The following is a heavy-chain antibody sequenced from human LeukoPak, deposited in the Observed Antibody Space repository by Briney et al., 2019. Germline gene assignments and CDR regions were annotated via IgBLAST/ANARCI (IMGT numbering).Heavy chain of an antibody. D-gene: IGHD3-22*01. V-gene: IGHV3-33*01. CDR3: ARFSGSGSSGYYDY. Sequence: GGSLRLSCAASRFTFSSYGMHWVRQAPGKGLEWVAVIWYDGSKKYYADSVKGRFTISRDNSKNTMYLQMNSLRAEDTAVYYCARFSGSGSSGYYDYWGQGTLVTVSS. CDR1: RFTFSSYG. J-gene: IGHJ4*02. CDR2: IWYDGSKK.